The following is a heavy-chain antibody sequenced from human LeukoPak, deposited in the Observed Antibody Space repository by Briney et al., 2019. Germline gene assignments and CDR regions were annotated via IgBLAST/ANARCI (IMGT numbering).Heavy chain of an antibody. CDR1: GFPFSSYG. CDR3: ARDLSAALDS. CDR2: LVYDERI. Sequence: PGGSLRLSCAASGFPFSSYGMHWVRQAPGKGLEWVARLVYDERIDYANSVKGRFSISRDNSKNTLFLDMSDLRVEDTAVYYCARDLSAALDSWGQGVLVTVSS. V-gene: IGHV3-33*01. J-gene: IGHJ4*02. D-gene: IGHD3-3*02.